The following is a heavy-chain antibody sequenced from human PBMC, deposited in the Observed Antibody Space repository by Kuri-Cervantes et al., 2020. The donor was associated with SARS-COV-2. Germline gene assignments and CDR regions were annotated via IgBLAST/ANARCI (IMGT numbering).Heavy chain of an antibody. D-gene: IGHD2-2*02. CDR3: ARDPYCSSTSCYTGYYYYGMDV. Sequence: GESLKISCAASGFTFSSYSMNWVRQAPGKGLEWVSPISSSSSYIYYADSVKGRFTISRDNAKNSLYLQMNSLRVEDTAVYYCARDPYCSSTSCYTGYYYYGMDVWGQGTTVTVSS. CDR1: GFTFSSYS. V-gene: IGHV3-21*01. J-gene: IGHJ6*02. CDR2: ISSSSSYI.